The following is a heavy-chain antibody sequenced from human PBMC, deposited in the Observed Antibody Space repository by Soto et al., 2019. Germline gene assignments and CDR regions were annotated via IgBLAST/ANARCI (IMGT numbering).Heavy chain of an antibody. CDR1: GFTFSSYW. J-gene: IGHJ4*02. CDR2: FIGDGIIT. Sequence: GGSLRLSCAASGFTFSSYWMHWVRQAPGKGLVWVSFFIGDGIITTSADSVKGRFTIPRDNAKNTLFLKMNILRAEDTVFFYCTRGPYSSSGANKGHDYWGQGTRVTVSS. D-gene: IGHD6-6*01. CDR3: TRGPYSSSGANKGHDY. V-gene: IGHV3-74*03.